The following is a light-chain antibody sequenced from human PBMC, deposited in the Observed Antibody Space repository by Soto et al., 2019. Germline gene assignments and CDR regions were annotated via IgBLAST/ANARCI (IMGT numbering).Light chain of an antibody. CDR2: EVS. CDR1: SSDVGDYNY. J-gene: IGLJ3*02. Sequence: QSALTQPPSASGSPGQSVTISCTGTSSDVGDYNYVSWYQQHPGRAPKLIIYEVSERPSGVPDRFSGSKSGNAASLTVSGLKAEDEADYYCSSYSGSNNLVFGGGTQLTVL. V-gene: IGLV2-8*01. CDR3: SSYSGSNNLV.